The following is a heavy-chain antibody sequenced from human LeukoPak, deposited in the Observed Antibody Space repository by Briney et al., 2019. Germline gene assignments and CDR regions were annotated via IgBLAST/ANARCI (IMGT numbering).Heavy chain of an antibody. CDR3: TRPELRYFDWFPYYFDY. V-gene: IGHV3-49*04. Sequence: PGRSLRLSCTASGFTFGDYAMSWVRQAPGKGLGWVGFIRSKAYGGTTEYAASVKGRFTISRDDSKSIAYLQMNSLKTEDTAVYYCTRPELRYFDWFPYYFDYWGQGTLVTVSS. D-gene: IGHD3-9*01. CDR2: IRSKAYGGTT. J-gene: IGHJ4*02. CDR1: GFTFGDYA.